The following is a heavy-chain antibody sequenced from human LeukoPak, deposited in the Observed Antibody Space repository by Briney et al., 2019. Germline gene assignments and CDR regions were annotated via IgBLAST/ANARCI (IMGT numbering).Heavy chain of an antibody. Sequence: KPSETLSLTCTVSGGSIINHYCSSIRQPAGKGLEWLGRIYSSGSPNYSPSLKSRVSMSIDTSNNHFSLNLTSVTAADTALYFCARDVRYASGWSTPESWGQGTLVTVSS. CDR1: GGSIINHY. D-gene: IGHD6-19*01. J-gene: IGHJ5*02. CDR2: IYSSGSP. V-gene: IGHV4-4*07. CDR3: ARDVRYASGWSTPES.